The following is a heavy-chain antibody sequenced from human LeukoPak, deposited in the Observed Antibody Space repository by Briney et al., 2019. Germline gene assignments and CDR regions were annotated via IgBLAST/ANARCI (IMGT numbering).Heavy chain of an antibody. V-gene: IGHV3-23*01. D-gene: IGHD5-24*01. CDR2: ISGSGSGGST. CDR3: AKSGYNRFDY. J-gene: IGHJ4*02. Sequence: PSETLSLTCAVYGGSFSGYYWSWIRQPPGKGLEWVSSISGSGSGGSTYYADSVKGRFTISRDNSKNTLYLQMNSLRAEDTAVYYCAKSGYNRFDYWGQGTLVTVSS. CDR1: GGSFSGYY.